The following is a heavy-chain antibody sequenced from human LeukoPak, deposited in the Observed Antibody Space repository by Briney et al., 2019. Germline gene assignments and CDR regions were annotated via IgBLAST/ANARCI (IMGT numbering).Heavy chain of an antibody. V-gene: IGHV3-23*01. CDR3: AKTIGPPYYFDY. Sequence: PGGSLRLSCAASGFTFSSYAMSWVRQAPGKGLEWVSGISGSGGTTYYADSVKGRFTISRDNSKNTLYLQMNSLRAEDTAVYYCAKTIGPPYYFDYWGQGTLVTVSS. D-gene: IGHD2/OR15-2a*01. CDR2: ISGSGGTT. J-gene: IGHJ4*02. CDR1: GFTFSSYA.